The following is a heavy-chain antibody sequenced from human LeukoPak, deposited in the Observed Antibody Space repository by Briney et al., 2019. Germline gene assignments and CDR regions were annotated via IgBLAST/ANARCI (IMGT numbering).Heavy chain of an antibody. CDR1: GYTCTGYY. D-gene: IGHD6-6*01. V-gene: IGHV1-2*02. CDR2: INPNSGGT. Sequence: ASVKVSCKASGYTCTGYYMHSVRQAPGQGLEWMGWINPNSGGTNYAQKFQGRVTMTRDTSISTAYMELSRLKSDDTAVYYCARVGYSSSDYWGQGTLVTVSS. J-gene: IGHJ4*02. CDR3: ARVGYSSSDY.